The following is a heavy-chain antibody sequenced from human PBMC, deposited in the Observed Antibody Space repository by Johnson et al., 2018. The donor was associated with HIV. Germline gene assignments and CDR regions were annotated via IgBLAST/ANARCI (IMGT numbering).Heavy chain of an antibody. J-gene: IGHJ3*02. V-gene: IGHV3-15*01. D-gene: IGHD3-22*01. Sequence: AAGGVSLTNTWMNWVRQAPGKGLEWVGRIKRKSDGETTDYAAPVKGRFTISRDDSKTTLYLQMNSLKTEDTAVYYCTTDLGYYDSSGDAFDIWGQGTMVTVSS. CDR3: TTDLGYYDSSGDAFDI. CDR1: GVSLTNTW. CDR2: IKRKSDGETT.